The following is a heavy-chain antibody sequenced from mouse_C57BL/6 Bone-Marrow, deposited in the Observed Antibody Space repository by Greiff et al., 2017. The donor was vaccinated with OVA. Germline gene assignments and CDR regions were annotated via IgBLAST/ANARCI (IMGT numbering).Heavy chain of an antibody. J-gene: IGHJ2*01. CDR2: IDPSDSYT. Sequence: VQLKQPGAELVRPGTSVKLSCKASGYTFTSYWMHWVKQRPGQGLEWIGVIDPSDSYTNYNQKFKGKATLTVDTSSSTAYMQLSSLTSEDSAVYYCARDGNYFDYWGQGTTLTVSS. CDR1: GYTFTSYW. D-gene: IGHD2-1*01. CDR3: ARDGNYFDY. V-gene: IGHV1-59*01.